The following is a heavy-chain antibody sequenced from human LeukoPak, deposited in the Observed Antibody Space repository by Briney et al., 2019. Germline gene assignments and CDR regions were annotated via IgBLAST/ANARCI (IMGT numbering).Heavy chain of an antibody. J-gene: IGHJ5*02. CDR2: INQDGSEK. CDR1: GFTFSSYW. D-gene: IGHD5-24*01. CDR3: ARDPGDGYNSKGWFEP. Sequence: GGSLRLSCAASGFTFSSYWMSWVRQAPGKGLEWVANINQDGSEKYYVDSVKGRFTISRDNAKNSLYLQMNSLRAEDTAVYYCARDPGDGYNSKGWFEPWGQGTLVDGSS. V-gene: IGHV3-7*01.